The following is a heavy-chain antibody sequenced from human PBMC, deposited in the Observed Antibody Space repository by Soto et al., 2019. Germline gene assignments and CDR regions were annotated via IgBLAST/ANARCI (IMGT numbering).Heavy chain of an antibody. D-gene: IGHD1-26*01. CDR2: IFYNGFT. J-gene: IGHJ4*02. Sequence: SETLSLTCTVSGGSINNDNYYWGWIRQPPGKGLEWIGIIFYNGFTYYSPSLKSRVTISVDTSKNQFSLRLNSVTAADTAVYYCARLTIVGATTYHFDYWGQGIVVTVSS. V-gene: IGHV4-39*01. CDR3: ARLTIVGATTYHFDY. CDR1: GGSINNDNYY.